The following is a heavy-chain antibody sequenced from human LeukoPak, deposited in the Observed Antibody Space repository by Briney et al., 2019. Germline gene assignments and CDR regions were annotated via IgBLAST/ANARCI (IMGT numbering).Heavy chain of an antibody. CDR2: IYPGDSHT. V-gene: IGHV5-51*01. J-gene: IGHJ5*02. Sequence: GESLKISCRGSEYTFTNYWIAWVRQMPGKGLEWIGIIYPGDSHTRYSPFFQGQVTISADKSVSTAYLHWSSLRASDTAIYYCARLYTRLTRSIWGRFDAWGQGTLVTVSS. CDR1: EYTFTNYW. D-gene: IGHD3-16*01. CDR3: ARLYTRLTRSIWGRFDA.